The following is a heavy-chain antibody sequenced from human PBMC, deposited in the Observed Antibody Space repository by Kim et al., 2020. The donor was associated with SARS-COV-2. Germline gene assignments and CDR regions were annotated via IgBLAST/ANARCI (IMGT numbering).Heavy chain of an antibody. CDR2: IYWDDDK. CDR3: AHATLSYDVWSARCVPFCDY. V-gene: IGHV2-5*02. Sequence: SGPTLVNPTQTLTLTCTFSGFSLTPSGVGVGWIRQPPGKALEWLALIYWDDDKRYRPSLQNRLTITKNTSKNQVVLTMATVEPVDTATFYCAHATLSYDVWSARCVPFCDYWGPGSLVTVSS. D-gene: IGHD3-3*01. CDR1: GFSLTPSGVG. J-gene: IGHJ4*02.